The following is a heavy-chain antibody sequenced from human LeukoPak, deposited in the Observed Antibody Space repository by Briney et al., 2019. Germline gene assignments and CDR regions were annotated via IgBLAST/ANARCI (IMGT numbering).Heavy chain of an antibody. D-gene: IGHD5-18*01. CDR3: VKDIRRGYNFGYDQFAY. CDR1: GFTFSSYD. V-gene: IGHV3-30*02. J-gene: IGHJ4*02. CDR2: IRYDGSNK. Sequence: GGSLRLSCAASGFTFSSYDIHWVRQAPGKGLEWVAFIRYDGSNKYYADSVRGRFTIPRDNSKNTLYLQMNSLKPEDTALYYCVKDIRRGYNFGYDQFAYWGQGTLVTVSS.